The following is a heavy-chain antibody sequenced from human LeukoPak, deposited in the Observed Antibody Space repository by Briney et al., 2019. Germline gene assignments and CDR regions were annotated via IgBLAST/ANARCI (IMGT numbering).Heavy chain of an antibody. CDR2: ISSSGSTI. V-gene: IGHV3-11*04. CDR3: ARDYHDSSGKRWFDP. Sequence: GGSLRLSCAASGFNFSDYYMSWIRHARGKGVELVSYISSSGSTIYYADSVEGRFIISRDNAKNSLYLQMNSLRAEDTAVYYCARDYHDSSGKRWFDPWGQGTLVTVSS. D-gene: IGHD3-22*01. J-gene: IGHJ5*02. CDR1: GFNFSDYY.